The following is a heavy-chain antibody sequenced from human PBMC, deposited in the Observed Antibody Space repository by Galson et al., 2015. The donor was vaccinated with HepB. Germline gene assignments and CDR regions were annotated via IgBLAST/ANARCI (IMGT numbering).Heavy chain of an antibody. Sequence: SLRLSCAASGFMFGSYWMGWVRQAPGKGLECVADIKQDGSERNYVDSVTGRFTISRDNAKNSLYLHMIALRVEDTAIYYCARWDYRGGWFIDYWGQGALVTVFS. CDR3: ARWDYRGGWFIDY. V-gene: IGHV3-7*01. CDR1: GFMFGSYW. CDR2: IKQDGSER. J-gene: IGHJ4*02. D-gene: IGHD6-19*01.